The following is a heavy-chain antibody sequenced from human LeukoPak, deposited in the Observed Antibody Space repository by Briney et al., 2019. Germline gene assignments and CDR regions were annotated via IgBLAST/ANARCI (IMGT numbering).Heavy chain of an antibody. CDR1: GGPINRYY. Sequence: SETLSLTCTVSGGPINRYYWSCLRQPPGKGLEWIGYIYYSGSTNYNPSLKSRVTISVDTSKNQFSLKLSSVTAADTAVYYCARSCVTMNGLDPWGQGTLVTVSS. J-gene: IGHJ5*02. D-gene: IGHD4/OR15-4a*01. CDR2: IYYSGST. V-gene: IGHV4-59*01. CDR3: ARSCVTMNGLDP.